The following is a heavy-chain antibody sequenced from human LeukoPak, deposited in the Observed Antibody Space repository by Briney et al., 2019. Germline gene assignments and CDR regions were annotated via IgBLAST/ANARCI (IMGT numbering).Heavy chain of an antibody. D-gene: IGHD6-19*01. Sequence: PGGSLRLSCAASGFTFDDYAMHWVRQAPGKGLEWVSGISWNSGSIGYADSVKGRFTISRDNAKNSLYLQMNSLRAEDTALYYCAKDMVASSGWDPSWFDYWGQGTLVTVSS. J-gene: IGHJ4*02. CDR2: ISWNSGSI. CDR3: AKDMVASSGWDPSWFDY. V-gene: IGHV3-9*01. CDR1: GFTFDDYA.